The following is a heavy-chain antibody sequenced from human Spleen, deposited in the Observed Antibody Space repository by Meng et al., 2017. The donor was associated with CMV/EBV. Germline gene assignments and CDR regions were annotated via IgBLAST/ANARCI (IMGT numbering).Heavy chain of an antibody. V-gene: IGHV1-46*01. J-gene: IGHJ4*02. D-gene: IGHD2-15*01. CDR1: GQTFCNYY. CDR2: INPSGGNA. Sequence: ATGQTFCNYYMHWVRQAPGQGLEWMGIINPSGGNATYAQKFQGRVTMTRDTSTTTVYMELSSLRSEDTAVYYCARDRESGGFFYFGYWGQGTLVTVSS. CDR3: ARDRESGGFFYFGY.